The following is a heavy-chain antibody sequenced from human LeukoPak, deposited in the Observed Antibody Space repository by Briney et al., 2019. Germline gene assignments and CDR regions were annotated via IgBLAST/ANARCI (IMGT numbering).Heavy chain of an antibody. CDR3: ARLDNYYDSSGHRNNAAMDV. V-gene: IGHV5-51*01. J-gene: IGHJ6*02. CDR2: IYPGDSDT. Sequence: GESLKISCKTSGCSSINYWIGWVRQMPGKGLEWMGIIYPGDSDTRYSPSFQGQVTISADKSIKTTYLQWSSLTASDTAMYYCARLDNYYDSSGHRNNAAMDVWGQGTTVTVSS. CDR1: GCSSINYW. D-gene: IGHD3-22*01.